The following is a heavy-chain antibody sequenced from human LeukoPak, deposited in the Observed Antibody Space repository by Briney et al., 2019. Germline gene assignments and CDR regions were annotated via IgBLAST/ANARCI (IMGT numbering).Heavy chain of an antibody. CDR1: GYTFTSYA. CDR3: ARAAISKDGSGYFY. Sequence: ASVKVSCKASGYTFTSYAMHWVRQAPGQRLEWMGWINAGNGNTKYSQKFQGRVTMTTDTSTNTAYMELRSLRSDDTAVYYCARAAISKDGSGYFYWGQGTLVTV. CDR2: INAGNGNT. J-gene: IGHJ4*02. D-gene: IGHD3-22*01. V-gene: IGHV1-3*01.